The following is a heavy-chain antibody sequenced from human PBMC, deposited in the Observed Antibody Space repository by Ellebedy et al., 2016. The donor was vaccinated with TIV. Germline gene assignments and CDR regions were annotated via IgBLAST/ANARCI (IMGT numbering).Heavy chain of an antibody. Sequence: ASVKVSCKVSGYTLTELSMHWVRQAPGKGLEWMGGFDPEGGETTYAQKFQGRVTMTEDTSTDTAYMEVSSLRSEDTAVYYCATGLWFGELTTNYWGQGTLVTVSS. V-gene: IGHV1-24*01. J-gene: IGHJ4*02. CDR2: FDPEGGET. CDR1: GYTLTELS. D-gene: IGHD3-10*01. CDR3: ATGLWFGELTTNY.